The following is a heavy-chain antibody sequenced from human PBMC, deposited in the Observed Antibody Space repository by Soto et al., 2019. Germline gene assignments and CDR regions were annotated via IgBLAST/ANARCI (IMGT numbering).Heavy chain of an antibody. D-gene: IGHD3-3*01. V-gene: IGHV3-48*02. CDR2: ISSSSSTI. CDR3: ARGYYDFWSGYFGVDY. J-gene: IGHJ4*02. CDR1: GFTFSSYS. Sequence: GGSLILSCASSGFTFSSYSRNWVRQAPGKGLEWVSYISSSSSTIYYADSVKGRFTISRDNAKNSLYLQMNSLRDEDTAVYYCARGYYDFWSGYFGVDYWGQGTLVTVSS.